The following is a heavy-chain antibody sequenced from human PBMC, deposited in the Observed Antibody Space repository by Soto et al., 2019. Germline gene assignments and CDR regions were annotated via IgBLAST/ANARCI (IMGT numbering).Heavy chain of an antibody. CDR3: ARLTMAQDAFDI. V-gene: IGHV1-18*01. CDR2: ISAYNGKT. D-gene: IGHD3-10*01. CDR1: GDTLTSYG. J-gene: IGHJ3*02. Sequence: QVQLEQSGAEVKKPGASVKVSCKASGDTLTSYGISWVRQAPGQGLEWMGWISAYNGKTNYAQKLQGRVTMTTDTSTSTAFMELRSLRSDDTAVYYCARLTMAQDAFDIWGQGTMVTVSS.